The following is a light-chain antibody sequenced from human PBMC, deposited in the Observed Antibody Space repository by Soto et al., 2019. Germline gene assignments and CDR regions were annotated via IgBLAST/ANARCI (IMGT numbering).Light chain of an antibody. Sequence: QSALTQPASVSGSPGQSITISCTGTSSDVGGYNYVSWYHHHPGKAPKLMIYDVSNRPSGVSNRFSGSKSGNTASLTISGLQPEDEADYYCSSYTTSNTRQIVFGTGTKVTVL. V-gene: IGLV2-14*03. CDR2: DVS. CDR1: SSDVGGYNY. CDR3: SSYTTSNTRQIV. J-gene: IGLJ1*01.